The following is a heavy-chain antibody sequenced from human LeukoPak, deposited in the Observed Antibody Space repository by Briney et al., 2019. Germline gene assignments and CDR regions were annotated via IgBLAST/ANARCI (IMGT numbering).Heavy chain of an antibody. Sequence: ASVKVSCKATVYTFTTYGISWVRQAPGQGLEWMGWVSAYNGNTNYAQKLQGRVTMPTDTSTSTAYMELRSLRSDDTAVYYCTRGASRYDSSRDDYWGQGTLVTVSS. V-gene: IGHV1-18*01. D-gene: IGHD3-22*01. J-gene: IGHJ4*02. CDR1: VYTFTTYG. CDR2: VSAYNGNT. CDR3: TRGASRYDSSRDDY.